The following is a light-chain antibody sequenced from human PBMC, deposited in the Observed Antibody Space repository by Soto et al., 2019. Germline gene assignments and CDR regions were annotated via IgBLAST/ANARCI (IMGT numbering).Light chain of an antibody. CDR1: SSNIGRGYD. Sequence: QSVLTQPPSVSGAPGQTVTISCTGSSSNIGRGYDVHWYQQVPGSAPRLLLSGDSNRPSGVPDRFSGSRSGTSASLAITGLQAEDEADYYCQTFDSTMTISWVFGGGTNVTVL. V-gene: IGLV1-40*01. J-gene: IGLJ3*02. CDR2: GDS. CDR3: QTFDSTMTISWV.